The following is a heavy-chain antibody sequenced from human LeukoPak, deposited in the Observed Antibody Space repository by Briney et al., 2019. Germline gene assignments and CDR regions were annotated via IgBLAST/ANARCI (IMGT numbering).Heavy chain of an antibody. V-gene: IGHV4-61*01. CDR3: ARGGQGYCSGGSCYNWFDP. Sequence: PSETLSLTCTVSGGSVSSGSYYWSWIRQPPGKGLEWIGYIYYSGSTNYNPSLKSRVTISVDTSKNQFSLKLSSVTAADTAVYYCARGGQGYCSGGSCYNWFDPWGQGTLVTVSS. CDR1: GGSVSSGSYY. D-gene: IGHD2-15*01. CDR2: IYYSGST. J-gene: IGHJ5*02.